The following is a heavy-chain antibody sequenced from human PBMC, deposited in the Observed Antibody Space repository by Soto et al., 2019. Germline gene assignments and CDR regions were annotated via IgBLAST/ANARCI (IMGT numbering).Heavy chain of an antibody. D-gene: IGHD1-26*01. CDR3: AKDRLWYSASNLFDY. Sequence: HPGGSLRLSCAASGYSFSSYGMHWVRQAPGKGLEWVALISYSGSSKYYADSVKGRFTISRDNSKNTLYLQMNSLRVEDTAVYYCAKDRLWYSASNLFDYWGRGTLVTVSS. V-gene: IGHV3-30*18. CDR2: ISYSGSSK. CDR1: GYSFSSYG. J-gene: IGHJ4*02.